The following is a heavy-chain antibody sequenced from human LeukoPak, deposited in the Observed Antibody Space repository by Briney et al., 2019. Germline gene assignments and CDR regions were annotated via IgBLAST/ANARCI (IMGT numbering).Heavy chain of an antibody. CDR2: IYYSGST. J-gene: IGHJ4*02. CDR3: ARDTRDSSGYSDY. D-gene: IGHD3-22*01. CDR1: VGSISSSSYY. V-gene: IGHV4-39*07. Sequence: SETLSLTCTVSVGSISSSSYYWGWIRQPPGKGLEWIGSIYYSGSTTYNPSLKSRVTISVDTSKNQFSLKLSSVTAADTAVYYCARDTRDSSGYSDYWGQGTLVTVSS.